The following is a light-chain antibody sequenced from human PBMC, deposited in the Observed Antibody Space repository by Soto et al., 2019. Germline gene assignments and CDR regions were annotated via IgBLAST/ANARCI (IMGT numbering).Light chain of an antibody. V-gene: IGLV2-8*01. CDR1: SSDVGAYNY. J-gene: IGLJ2*01. CDR2: EVS. CDR3: SSYAGSNNVV. Sequence: QSVLTQPPSASGSPGQSVTISCTGTSSDVGAYNYVSWYQQHPGKAPKLMIYEVSKRPSGVPDRFSGSKSGNTASLTVSGLQAEDEADYYCSSYAGSNNVVFGGGTQLTVL.